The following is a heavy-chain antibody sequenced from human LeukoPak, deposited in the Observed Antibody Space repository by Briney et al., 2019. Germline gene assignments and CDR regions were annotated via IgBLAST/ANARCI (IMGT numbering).Heavy chain of an antibody. Sequence: GRSLRLSCAASGFTFSSYGMHWVRQAPGKGLEWVAVIWYDGSNKYYADSVKGRFTISRDNSKNTLYLRMNSLRAEDTAVYYCARRSTSCYAFDYWGQGTLVTVSS. D-gene: IGHD2-2*01. CDR3: ARRSTSCYAFDY. CDR1: GFTFSSYG. J-gene: IGHJ4*02. V-gene: IGHV3-33*01. CDR2: IWYDGSNK.